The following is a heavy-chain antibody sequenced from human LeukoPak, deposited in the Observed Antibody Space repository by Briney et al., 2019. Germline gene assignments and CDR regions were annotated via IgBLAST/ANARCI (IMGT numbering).Heavy chain of an antibody. CDR2: ISGSGGST. CDR3: AKGQLVGRDYFDY. CDR1: GFTFSSYA. D-gene: IGHD6-13*01. V-gene: IGHV3-23*01. Sequence: GGSLRLSCAASGFTFSSYAMSWVRQAPGKGLEWVSAISGSGGSTYYADSVKGRFTISRDNSKNTLYLQMSSLRAEDTAVYYCAKGQLVGRDYFDYWGQGTLVTVSS. J-gene: IGHJ4*02.